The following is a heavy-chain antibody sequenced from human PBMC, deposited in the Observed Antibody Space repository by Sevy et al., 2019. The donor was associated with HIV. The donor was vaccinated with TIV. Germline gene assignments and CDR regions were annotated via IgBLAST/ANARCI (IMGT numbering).Heavy chain of an antibody. D-gene: IGHD1-26*01. CDR3: AKGGGELLFWFDP. Sequence: GGSLRLSCAASGFTFSSYGMHWVRQAPGKGLEWVAVISYDGSNKYYADSVKGRFTISRDNSKNTLYLQMNSLRAEDTAVYYCAKGGGELLFWFDPWGQGTLVTVSS. CDR2: ISYDGSNK. J-gene: IGHJ5*02. CDR1: GFTFSSYG. V-gene: IGHV3-30*18.